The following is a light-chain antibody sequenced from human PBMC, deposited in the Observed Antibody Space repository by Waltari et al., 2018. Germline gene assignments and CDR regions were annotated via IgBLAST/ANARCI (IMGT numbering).Light chain of an antibody. CDR3: MQALQTLWT. CDR2: LGS. J-gene: IGKJ1*01. CDR1: HSLLHSNGYNY. Sequence: DIVMTQSPLSLPVTPGEPASIPCRSSHSLLHSNGYNYLDWYLQKPGQSPQLLIYLGSNRASGVPDRFSGSGSGTDFTLKISRVEAEDVGVYYCMQALQTLWTFGQGTKVEIK. V-gene: IGKV2-28*01.